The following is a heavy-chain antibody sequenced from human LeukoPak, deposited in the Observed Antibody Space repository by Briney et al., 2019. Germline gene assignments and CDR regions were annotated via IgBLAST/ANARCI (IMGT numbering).Heavy chain of an antibody. CDR3: ARGFTDYFDY. CDR1: GFTFATYA. Sequence: GGSLRLSCAASGFTFATYAMNWVRQAPGRGLEWVSAISSSGGSTSFADSVKGRFTISRDNAENSLYLQMNSLRAEDTAVYYCARGFTDYFDYWGQGPLVPVSS. D-gene: IGHD3-16*01. CDR2: ISSSGGST. V-gene: IGHV3-23*01. J-gene: IGHJ4*02.